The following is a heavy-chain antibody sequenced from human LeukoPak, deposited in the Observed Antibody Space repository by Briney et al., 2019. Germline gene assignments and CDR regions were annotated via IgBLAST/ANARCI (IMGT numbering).Heavy chain of an antibody. V-gene: IGHV3-30*04. Sequence: GGSLRLSCAASGFTFSSYAMSWVRQAPGKGLEWVAAVSDDGSNKYYLDSVKGRFTISRDNSKNTLSLQMSSLKAEDTSIYYCARDRKAGGVGEFDPWGQGTLVTVSS. CDR2: VSDDGSNK. CDR1: GFTFSSYA. D-gene: IGHD1-26*01. CDR3: ARDRKAGGVGEFDP. J-gene: IGHJ5*02.